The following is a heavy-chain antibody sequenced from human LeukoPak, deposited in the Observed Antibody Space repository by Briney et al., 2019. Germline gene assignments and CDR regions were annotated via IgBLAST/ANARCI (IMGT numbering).Heavy chain of an antibody. D-gene: IGHD2-2*01. CDR3: ARVATPRYCSTTSCYWKGRFDP. CDR2: IIPIFGTA. J-gene: IGHJ5*02. V-gene: IGHV1-69*13. Sequence: SVKVSCKASGGTFSSYAISWVRQAPGQGLEWMGGIIPIFGTANYAQKFQGRVTITADESTSTAYMELSSLRSEDTAVYYCARVATPRYCSTTSCYWKGRFDPWGQGTLVTVSS. CDR1: GGTFSSYA.